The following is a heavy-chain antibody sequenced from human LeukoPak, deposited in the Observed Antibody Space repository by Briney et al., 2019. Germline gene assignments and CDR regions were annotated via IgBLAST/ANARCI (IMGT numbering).Heavy chain of an antibody. CDR2: INPNTGGA. J-gene: IGHJ4*02. Sequence: GASVKVSCKASGYTFAHYFIHWVRRAPGQGLEWMGRINPNTGGAEYAPKFQGWVTMTRDTSISTAYVEVSRLISDDTAVYYCARDLTSTSNWEFDYWGQGTLVIVSS. CDR3: ARDLTSTSNWEFDY. D-gene: IGHD1-26*01. CDR1: GYTFAHYF. V-gene: IGHV1-2*04.